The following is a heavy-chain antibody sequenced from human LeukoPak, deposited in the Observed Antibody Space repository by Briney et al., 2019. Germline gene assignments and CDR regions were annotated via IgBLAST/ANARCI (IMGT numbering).Heavy chain of an antibody. D-gene: IGHD3-3*01. CDR1: GGTFSSYA. J-gene: IGHJ4*02. CDR2: IIPIFGTA. CDR3: ARAFSPGSSGYYKGYDY. Sequence: SVKVSCKASGGTFSSYAISWVRQAPGQGLEWMGGIIPIFGTANYAQKFQGRVTITTDESTSTAYMELSSLRSEDTAVYYCARAFSPGSSGYYKGYDYWGQGTLVTVSS. V-gene: IGHV1-69*05.